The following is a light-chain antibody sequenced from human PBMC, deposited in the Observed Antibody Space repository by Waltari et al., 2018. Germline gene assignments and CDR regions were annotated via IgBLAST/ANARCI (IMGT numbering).Light chain of an antibody. J-gene: IGKJ2*01. Sequence: DIVMTQSPDSLAVSLGERATIHCKSSHSVLYLVNNKNYLAGYQPKPGQPPKLLLYWASTRESGVPDRFSGSGSGTDFTLTISSLQAEDVALYYCHQYSSTPYTFGQGTKLEIK. V-gene: IGKV4-1*01. CDR3: HQYSSTPYT. CDR1: HSVLYLVNNKNY. CDR2: WAS.